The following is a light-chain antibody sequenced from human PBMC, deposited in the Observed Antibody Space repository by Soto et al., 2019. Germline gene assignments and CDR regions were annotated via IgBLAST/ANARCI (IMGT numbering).Light chain of an antibody. CDR1: QTVSSS. Sequence: EIVLTQSPATLSLSPGERATLSCRASQTVSSSFAWYQQKPGQAPRLLIYEVSNWATGIPARFSGSGSGADFTLTISSLATGDFALYYCQQHINWPLTFGGGTPV. V-gene: IGKV3-11*01. CDR2: EVS. J-gene: IGKJ4*01. CDR3: QQHINWPLT.